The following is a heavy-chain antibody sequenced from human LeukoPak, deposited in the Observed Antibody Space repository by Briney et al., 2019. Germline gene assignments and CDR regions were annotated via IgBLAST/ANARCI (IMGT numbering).Heavy chain of an antibody. CDR2: IEHDGSER. D-gene: IGHD2-8*02. Sequence: GLSLRLSCAASGLTSGSYWMTWVRHTPRQGLEWVANIEHDGSERNYMESVKGRFTISRDNGKNLLHLQINNLRAEDTAVYYCAAGTGWTSEYWGQGILVTVSS. J-gene: IGHJ4*02. CDR3: AAGTGWTSEY. V-gene: IGHV3-7*03. CDR1: GLTSGSYW.